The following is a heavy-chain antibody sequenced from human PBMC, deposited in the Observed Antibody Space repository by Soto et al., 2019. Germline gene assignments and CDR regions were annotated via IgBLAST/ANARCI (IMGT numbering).Heavy chain of an antibody. D-gene: IGHD2-2*01. J-gene: IGHJ3*02. V-gene: IGHV1-69*02. CDR2: IIPILGIA. CDR3: ARRWGGQLLKDAFDI. CDR1: GGTFSSYT. Sequence: QVQLVESGAEVKKPGSSVKVSCKASGGTFSSYTISWVRQAPGQGLEWMGRIIPILGIANYAQKFQGRVTITADKSTSTAYMERSSLRSEDTAVYYCARRWGGQLLKDAFDIWGQGTMVTVSS.